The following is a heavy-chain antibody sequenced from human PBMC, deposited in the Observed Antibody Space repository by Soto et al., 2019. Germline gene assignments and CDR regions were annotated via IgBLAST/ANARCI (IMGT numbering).Heavy chain of an antibody. D-gene: IGHD5-12*01. J-gene: IGHJ4*02. V-gene: IGHV3-30*03. CDR3: AREKMDIVATMFPYFDY. CDR2: ISYDGSNK. Sequence: QVQLVESGGGVVQPGRSLRLSCAASGFTFSSYGMHWVRQAPGKGLEWVAVISYDGSNKYYADSVKGRFTISRDNSKNTLYLQMNSRRAEDAAVYYCAREKMDIVATMFPYFDYWGQGTLVTVSS. CDR1: GFTFSSYG.